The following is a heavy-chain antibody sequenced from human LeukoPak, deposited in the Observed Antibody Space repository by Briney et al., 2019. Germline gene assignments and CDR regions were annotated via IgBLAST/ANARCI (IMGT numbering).Heavy chain of an antibody. CDR3: ARKIAAAGSSPYFDY. Sequence: SSETLSLTCAVYGGSFSGYYWSWIRQPPGKGLEWIGEINHSGSTNYNPALKSRVTISVDTSKNQFSLKLSSVTAPDTAVYYCARKIAAAGSSPYFDYWGQGTLVTVSS. CDR2: INHSGST. CDR1: GGSFSGYY. J-gene: IGHJ4*02. V-gene: IGHV4-34*01. D-gene: IGHD6-13*01.